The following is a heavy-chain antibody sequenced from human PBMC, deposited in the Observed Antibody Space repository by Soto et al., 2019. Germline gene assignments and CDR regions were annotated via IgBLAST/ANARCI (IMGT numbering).Heavy chain of an antibody. J-gene: IGHJ4*02. CDR2: ISSSSNTI. D-gene: IGHD3-10*01. CDR1: GFTFSTYS. V-gene: IGHV3-48*01. CDR3: AKDRAVSYYGSGSYYPFDY. Sequence: GSLRLSCAASGFTFSTYSMNWVRQAPGKELEWISFISSSSNTIYYADSVKGRFTISRDNSKNTLYLQMNSLRAEDTAVYYCAKDRAVSYYGSGSYYPFDYRGQGTLVTVSS.